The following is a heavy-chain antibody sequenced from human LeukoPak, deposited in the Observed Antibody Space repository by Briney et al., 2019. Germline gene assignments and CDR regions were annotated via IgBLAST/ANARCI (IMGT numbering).Heavy chain of an antibody. CDR1: GYTFTSYG. V-gene: IGHV1-18*01. J-gene: IGHJ6*03. CDR2: ISAYNGNT. Sequence: GASVKVSCKASGYTFTSYGITWVRQAPGQGLEWMGSISAYNGNTNYAQKLQGRVTMTTDTSTSTAYMELRSLRSDDPAVYYCARGGGAAADYSYYYMDVWGKGTTVTVSS. D-gene: IGHD6-13*01. CDR3: ARGGGAAADYSYYYMDV.